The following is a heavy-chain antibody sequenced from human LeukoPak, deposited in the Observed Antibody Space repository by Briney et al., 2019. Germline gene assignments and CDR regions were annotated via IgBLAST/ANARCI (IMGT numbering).Heavy chain of an antibody. CDR1: GYTLTELS. D-gene: IGHD3-10*01. CDR2: FDPEDGET. V-gene: IGHV1-24*01. J-gene: IGHJ4*02. CDR3: ATDSYYYGSGSYYNPVY. Sequence: GASVKVSCKVSGYTLTELSMHWVRQAPGKGLEWMGGFDPEDGETIYAQKFQGRVTMTEDTSTDTACMELSSLRSEDTAVYYCATDSYYYGSGSYYNPVYWGQGTLVTVSS.